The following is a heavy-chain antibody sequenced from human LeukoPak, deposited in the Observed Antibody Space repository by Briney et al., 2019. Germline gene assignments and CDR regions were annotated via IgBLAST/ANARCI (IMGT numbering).Heavy chain of an antibody. Sequence: SGPTLVKPTPTLTLTCTFSGFSLSTSGVGVGWIRQPPGKALEWLALIYWDDDKRYSPSLKSRLTITKDTSKNQVVLTMTNMDPVDTATYYCAHSKLNSIISSGWYAAPDYWGQGTLVTVSS. V-gene: IGHV2-5*02. CDR3: AHSKLNSIISSGWYAAPDY. D-gene: IGHD6-19*01. J-gene: IGHJ4*02. CDR1: GFSLSTSGVG. CDR2: IYWDDDK.